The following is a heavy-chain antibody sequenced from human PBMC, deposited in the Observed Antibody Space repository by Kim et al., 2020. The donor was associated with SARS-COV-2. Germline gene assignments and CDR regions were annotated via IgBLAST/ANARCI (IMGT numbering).Heavy chain of an antibody. CDR3: AKDPGYALGTYYEEY. D-gene: IGHD3-10*01. J-gene: IGHJ4*02. CDR2: ISKDGKT. Sequence: GGSLRLSCVVSGLTVSGNYMSWVRQAPGRGLEWLSVISKDGKTYYGDSMRGRVTISRDTSKNTVYLQMNSLRNDDTATYYCAKDPGYALGTYYEEYWGQG. CDR1: GLTVSGNY. V-gene: IGHV3-66*01.